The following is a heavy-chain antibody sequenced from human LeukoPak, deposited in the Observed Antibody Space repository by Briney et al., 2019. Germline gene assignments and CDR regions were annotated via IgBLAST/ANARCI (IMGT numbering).Heavy chain of an antibody. CDR1: GYTFTGYY. CDR2: INPNSGGT. J-gene: IGHJ4*02. V-gene: IGHV1-2*02. CDR3: ASIYCSSTSCLDYFDY. Sequence: GASVKVSRKASGYTFTGYYMHWVRQAPGQGLEWMGWINPNSGGTDYAQKFQGRVTMTRDTSISTAYMELSRLRSDDTAVYYCASIYCSSTSCLDYFDYWGQGTLVTVSS. D-gene: IGHD2-2*01.